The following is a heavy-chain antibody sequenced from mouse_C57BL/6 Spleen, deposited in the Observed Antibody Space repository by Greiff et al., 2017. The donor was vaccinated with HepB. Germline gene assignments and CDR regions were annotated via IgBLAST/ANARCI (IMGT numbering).Heavy chain of an antibody. V-gene: IGHV1-55*01. CDR3: ALRDYYGSSWYFDY. D-gene: IGHD1-1*01. Sequence: QVQLQQPGAELVKPGASVKMSCKASGYTFTSYWITWVKQRPGQGLEWIGDIYPGSGSTNYNEKFKSKATLTVDTSSSTAYMQLSSLTSEDSAVYYCALRDYYGSSWYFDYWGQGTTLTVSS. J-gene: IGHJ2*01. CDR2: IYPGSGST. CDR1: GYTFTSYW.